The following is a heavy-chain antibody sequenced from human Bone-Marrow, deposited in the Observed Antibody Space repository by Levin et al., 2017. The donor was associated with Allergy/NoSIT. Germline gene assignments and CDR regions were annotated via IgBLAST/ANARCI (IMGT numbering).Heavy chain of an antibody. CDR2: IYATGSS. V-gene: IGHV4-61*02. Sequence: SETLSLTCTVSGTSISTSSYSWNWVRQPAGRGLEWLGRIYATGSSSYNPSLNGRGSISLDTSKNQFSLRLNSVTASDTALYYCARAGSATSWAFDVWGQGAVVTVSA. J-gene: IGHJ3*01. CDR3: ARAGSATSWAFDV. CDR1: GTSISTSSYS.